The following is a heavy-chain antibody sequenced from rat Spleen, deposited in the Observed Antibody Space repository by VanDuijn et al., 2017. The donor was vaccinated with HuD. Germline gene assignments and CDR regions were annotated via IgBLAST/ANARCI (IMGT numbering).Heavy chain of an antibody. V-gene: IGHV5-29*01. CDR2: ITNTGGST. D-gene: IGHD1-1*01. CDR1: GFTFSNYG. CDR3: TTPQWAGDY. Sequence: EVQLVESGGGLVRPGRSLKLSCAASGFTFSNYGMAWVRQAPTKGLEWVASITNTGGSTYYPDSVKGRFTISRDNAKSTLYLQMNSLRSEDTATYYCTTPQWAGDYWGQGVMVTVSS. J-gene: IGHJ2*01.